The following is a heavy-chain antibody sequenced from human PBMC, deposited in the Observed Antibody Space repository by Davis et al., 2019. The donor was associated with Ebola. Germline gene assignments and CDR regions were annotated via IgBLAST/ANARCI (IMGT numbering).Heavy chain of an antibody. J-gene: IGHJ4*02. CDR3: ARMRCSLESCYKLYFDF. CDR1: GDSMSPYY. Sequence: PGGSLRLSCDVLGDSMSPYYWNWIRQSPGKGLEYIGYVYYTGNTNYNPSLRGRVSISVDRSRRQFSLKLTSVTAADTAVYYCARMRCSLESCYKLYFDFWGQGALVTVSS. CDR2: VYYTGNT. V-gene: IGHV4-59*01. D-gene: IGHD3-10*01.